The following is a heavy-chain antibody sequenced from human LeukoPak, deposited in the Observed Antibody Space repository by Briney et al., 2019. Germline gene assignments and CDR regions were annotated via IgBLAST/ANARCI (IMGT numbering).Heavy chain of an antibody. J-gene: IGHJ3*02. CDR3: ARTIEYSSPPDAFDI. CDR2: IYHSGST. Sequence: SETLSLTCAVSGYSISSGYYWGWIRQPPGQGLGWIGSIYHSGSTYYNPSLKSRVTISVDTSKNQFSLKLSSVTAADTAVYYCARTIEYSSPPDAFDIWGQGTMVTVSS. D-gene: IGHD6-6*01. V-gene: IGHV4-38-2*01. CDR1: GYSISSGYY.